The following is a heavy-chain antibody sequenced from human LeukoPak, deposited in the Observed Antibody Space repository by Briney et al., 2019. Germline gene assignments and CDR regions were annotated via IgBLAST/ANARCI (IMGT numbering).Heavy chain of an antibody. CDR3: ARAWEGSYDFWSGLGRANFCDH. CDR1: GYTFTNYE. D-gene: IGHD3-3*01. J-gene: IGHJ4*02. CDR2: LNPDSGNI. V-gene: IGHV1-8*03. Sequence: GASVKVSCKASGYTFTNYEINWVRQATGQGLEWMGWLNPDSGNIGYAQKFQGRVTITWNTSTNTAYMELSNLRSEDTAVYFCARAWEGSYDFWSGLGRANFCDHWGQGTLVTVSS.